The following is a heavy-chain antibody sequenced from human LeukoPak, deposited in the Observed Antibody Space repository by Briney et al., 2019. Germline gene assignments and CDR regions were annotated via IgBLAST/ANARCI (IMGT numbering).Heavy chain of an antibody. D-gene: IGHD5-12*01. CDR2: ISGSGGST. V-gene: IGHV3-23*01. CDR1: GFTFSSYA. CDR3: AKGLGGYSGYLNWFDP. Sequence: GGSLRRSCAASGFTFSSYAMSWVRQAPGKGLEWVSTISGSGGSTYYADSMKGRFTISRDNSKNTLYLQMNSLRAEDTAVYYCAKGLGGYSGYLNWFDPWGQGTLVTVSS. J-gene: IGHJ5*02.